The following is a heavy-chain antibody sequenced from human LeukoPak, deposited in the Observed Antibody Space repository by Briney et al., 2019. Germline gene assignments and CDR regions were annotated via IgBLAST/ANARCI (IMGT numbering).Heavy chain of an antibody. J-gene: IGHJ4*02. D-gene: IGHD6-19*01. V-gene: IGHV4-59*01. CDR2: IYYSGST. Sequence: SETLSLTCTVSGGSISSYYWSWIRQPPGKGLEWIGYIYYSGSTNYNPSLKSRVTISVDTSKDQFSLKLSSVTAADTAVYYCARGRAGTFDYWGQGTLVTVSS. CDR1: GGSISSYY. CDR3: ARGRAGTFDY.